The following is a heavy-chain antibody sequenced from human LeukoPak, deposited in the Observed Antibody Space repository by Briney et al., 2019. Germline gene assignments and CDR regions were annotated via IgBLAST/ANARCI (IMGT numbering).Heavy chain of an antibody. CDR2: ISYDGSNK. Sequence: GGSLRLSCAASGFTFSSYGMHWVRQAPGKGLEWVAVISYDGSNKYYADSVKGRFTTSRDNSKNTLYLQMNSLRAEDTAVYYCAKDRSGSPFDYWGQGTLVTVSS. D-gene: IGHD1-26*01. CDR3: AKDRSGSPFDY. V-gene: IGHV3-30*18. CDR1: GFTFSSYG. J-gene: IGHJ4*02.